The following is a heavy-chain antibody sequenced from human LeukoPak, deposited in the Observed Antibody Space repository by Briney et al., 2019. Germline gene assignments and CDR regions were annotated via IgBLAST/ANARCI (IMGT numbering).Heavy chain of an antibody. D-gene: IGHD3-10*01. J-gene: IGHJ6*02. Sequence: ASVKVSCKASGYTFTSYGISWVRQAPGQGLEWMGWISACNGNTNYAQKLQGRVTMTTDTSTSTAYMELRSLRSDDTAVYYCARDRGSMVRGTSYYYYGMDVWGQGTTVTVSS. CDR2: ISACNGNT. V-gene: IGHV1-18*01. CDR1: GYTFTSYG. CDR3: ARDRGSMVRGTSYYYYGMDV.